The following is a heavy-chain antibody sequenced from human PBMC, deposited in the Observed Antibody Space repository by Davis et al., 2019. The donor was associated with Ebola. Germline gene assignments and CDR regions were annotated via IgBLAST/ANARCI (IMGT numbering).Heavy chain of an antibody. CDR3: AREVGTMVRGVEYYFDY. J-gene: IGHJ4*02. V-gene: IGHV3-48*01. Sequence: GGSLRLSCAASGFTFSTYTMTWVRQAPGKGLEWVSYISSSGSTIYYADSVKGRFTISRDNSKNTLYLQMNSLRAEDTAVYYCAREVGTMVRGVEYYFDYWGQGTLVTVSS. CDR1: GFTFSTYT. CDR2: ISSSGSTI. D-gene: IGHD3-10*01.